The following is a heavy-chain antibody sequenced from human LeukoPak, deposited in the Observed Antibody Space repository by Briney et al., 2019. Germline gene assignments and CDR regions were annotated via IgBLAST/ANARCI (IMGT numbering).Heavy chain of an antibody. Sequence: PSETLSLTCTVSGGSISSYYWSWIRQPPGKGLEWIGYIYYSDSTNYNPSLKSRVTISVDTSKNQFSLKLSSVTAADTAVYYCARRNDGMDVWGQGTTVTVSS. D-gene: IGHD1-1*01. V-gene: IGHV4-59*01. J-gene: IGHJ6*02. CDR2: IYYSDST. CDR1: GGSISSYY. CDR3: ARRNDGMDV.